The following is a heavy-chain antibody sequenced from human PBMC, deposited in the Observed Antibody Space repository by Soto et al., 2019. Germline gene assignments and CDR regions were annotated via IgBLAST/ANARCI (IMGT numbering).Heavy chain of an antibody. Sequence: QVQLVESGGGVVQPGRSLRLSCAASGFTFSSYGMHWVRQAPGKGLEWVAVISYDGSNKYYADSVKGRFTISRDNSKNTLYLLMNSLRAEDTAVYYCAKGKGGYCSGGSCYLLAEYFQHWGQGTLVTVSS. CDR1: GFTFSSYG. J-gene: IGHJ1*01. V-gene: IGHV3-30*18. CDR3: AKGKGGYCSGGSCYLLAEYFQH. CDR2: ISYDGSNK. D-gene: IGHD2-15*01.